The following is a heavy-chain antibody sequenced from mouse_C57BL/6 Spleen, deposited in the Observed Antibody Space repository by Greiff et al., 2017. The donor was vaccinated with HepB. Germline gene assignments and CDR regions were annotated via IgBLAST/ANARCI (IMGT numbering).Heavy chain of an antibody. CDR1: GYSITSGYY. CDR3: ARLLDY. D-gene: IGHD1-1*01. V-gene: IGHV3-6*01. Sequence: EVQLQQSGPGLVKPSQSLSLTCSVTGYSITSGYYWNWIRQFPGNKLEWMGYISYDGSKNYNPSLKNRISITLDTSKNQFFLKLNSVTTEDTATYYCARLLDYWGQGTTLTVSS. CDR2: ISYDGSK. J-gene: IGHJ2*01.